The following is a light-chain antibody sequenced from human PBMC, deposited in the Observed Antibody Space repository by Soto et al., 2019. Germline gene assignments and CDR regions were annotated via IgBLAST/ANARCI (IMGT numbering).Light chain of an antibody. CDR1: SNDVGRYNQ. V-gene: IGLV2-23*01. CDR3: CSYVGSTTYV. Sequence: QSALTQPASVSGSPGQSITISCTGSSNDVGRYNQVSWYQQHPGKAPKVMIYEGSQRPSGVSNRFSGSKSGNTASLTISGLPAEDEADYYFCSYVGSTTYVFGTGTKLTVL. J-gene: IGLJ1*01. CDR2: EGS.